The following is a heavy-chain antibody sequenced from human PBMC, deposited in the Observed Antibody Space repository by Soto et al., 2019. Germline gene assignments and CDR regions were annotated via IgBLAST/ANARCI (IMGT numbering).Heavy chain of an antibody. CDR3: AKDMKWGGMTTIHYFDS. Sequence: EVQLVESGGGLVQPGRSLRLSCVASGFTADDYAMHWVRQAPGKGLEWVSGISSNSDTIDYADSVKGRFTISRDNAKNSLVLQMDSLRPEVTALYYCAKDMKWGGMTTIHYFDSWGQGTLVTVSS. CDR1: GFTADDYA. J-gene: IGHJ4*02. CDR2: ISSNSDTI. D-gene: IGHD4-17*01. V-gene: IGHV3-9*02.